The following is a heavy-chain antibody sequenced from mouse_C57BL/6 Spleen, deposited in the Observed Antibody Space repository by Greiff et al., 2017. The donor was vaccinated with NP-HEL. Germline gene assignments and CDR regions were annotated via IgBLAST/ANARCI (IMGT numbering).Heavy chain of an antibody. V-gene: IGHV1-22*01. CDR1: GYTFTDYN. CDR3: ARAPSWYFDV. J-gene: IGHJ1*03. Sequence: SGPELVKPGASVKMSCTASGYTFTDYNMHWVKQSHGKSLEWIGSINPNNGGTSYNQKFKGKATLTVNKSSSTAYMELRSLTSEDSAVYYCARAPSWYFDVWGTGTTVTVSS. CDR2: INPNNGGT.